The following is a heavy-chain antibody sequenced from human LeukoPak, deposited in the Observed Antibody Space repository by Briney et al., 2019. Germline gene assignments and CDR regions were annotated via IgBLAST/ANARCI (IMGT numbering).Heavy chain of an antibody. Sequence: SETLSLTCTVFGGSISSSNYWWGWLRQPPGKGLEWIGSIYYSGSTYYNPSLKSRVTISVDTSKNQFSLKLSSVTAADTAVYYCAGIYCSGGNCHYSSYFDYWGQGTLVTVSS. CDR3: AGIYCSGGNCHYSSYFDY. V-gene: IGHV4-39*01. D-gene: IGHD2-15*01. CDR2: IYYSGST. J-gene: IGHJ4*02. CDR1: GGSISSSNYW.